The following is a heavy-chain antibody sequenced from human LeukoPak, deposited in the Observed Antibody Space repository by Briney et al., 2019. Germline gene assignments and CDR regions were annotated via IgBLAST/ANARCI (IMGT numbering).Heavy chain of an antibody. V-gene: IGHV1-2*02. CDR3: ARAVIVVVPAANYMDV. Sequence: ASVKLSCKASGYTVTRYYMHWVRQAPGQGLEWRGWINAKSGGTNYAQTFQGRVTMTRDTSISTAYMELSRLRADDTAVYYCARAVIVVVPAANYMDVWGKGTTVTVSS. J-gene: IGHJ6*03. CDR1: GYTVTRYY. D-gene: IGHD2-2*01. CDR2: INAKSGGT.